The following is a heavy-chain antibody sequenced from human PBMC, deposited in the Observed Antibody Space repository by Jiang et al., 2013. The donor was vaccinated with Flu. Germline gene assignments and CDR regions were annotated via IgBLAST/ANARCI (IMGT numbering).Heavy chain of an antibody. D-gene: IGHD3-10*01. CDR3: ARHSSQLDARLLWFGELIAFVYYFDY. Sequence: LLKPSETLSLTCTVSGYSISSGYYWGWIRQPPGKGLEWIGSIYHSGSTYYNPSLKSRVTISVDTSKNQFSLKLSSVTAADTAVYYCARHSSQLDARLLWFGELIAFVYYFDYWGQGTLVTVSS. V-gene: IGHV4-38-2*02. CDR2: IYHSGST. CDR1: GYSISSGYY. J-gene: IGHJ4*02.